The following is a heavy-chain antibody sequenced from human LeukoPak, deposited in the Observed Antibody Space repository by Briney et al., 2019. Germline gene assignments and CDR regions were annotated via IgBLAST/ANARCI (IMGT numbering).Heavy chain of an antibody. Sequence: GGSLRLSCAASGFAFSDYGMHWVRQAPGKGLEWVSFIRFDESNKYYADSVKGRFSISRDNAKNSLYLQMNSLRAEDTAVYYCARGGYSYGPHPFDYWGQGTLVTVSS. V-gene: IGHV3-30*02. J-gene: IGHJ4*02. D-gene: IGHD5-18*01. CDR2: IRFDESNK. CDR3: ARGGYSYGPHPFDY. CDR1: GFAFSDYG.